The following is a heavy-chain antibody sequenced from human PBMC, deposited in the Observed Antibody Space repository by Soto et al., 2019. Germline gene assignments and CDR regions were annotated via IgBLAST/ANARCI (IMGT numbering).Heavy chain of an antibody. Sequence: SETLSLTCAVYGGSFSGYYWSWIRQPPGKGLEWIGEINHSGSTNYNPSLKSRVTISVDTSKNQFSLKLSSVTAADTAVYYCARGRGAVAEGFYCYYYGMDVWGQGTTVTVSS. CDR2: INHSGST. CDR1: GGSFSGYY. V-gene: IGHV4-34*01. D-gene: IGHD6-19*01. CDR3: ARGRGAVAEGFYCYYYGMDV. J-gene: IGHJ6*02.